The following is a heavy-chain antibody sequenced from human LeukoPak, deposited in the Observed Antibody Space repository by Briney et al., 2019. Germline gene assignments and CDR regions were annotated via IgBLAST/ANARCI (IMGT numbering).Heavy chain of an antibody. D-gene: IGHD3-10*01. CDR1: GGSISSSSYY. CDR2: IYYSGST. J-gene: IGHJ6*03. Sequence: SETLSLTCTVSGGSISSSSYYWGWIRQPPGKGLEWLGSIYYSGSTYYNPSLKSRVTISVDTSKNQFSLKLSSVTAADTAVYYCARLFNYYYYYMDVWGKGTTVTVSS. CDR3: ARLFNYYYYYMDV. V-gene: IGHV4-39*01.